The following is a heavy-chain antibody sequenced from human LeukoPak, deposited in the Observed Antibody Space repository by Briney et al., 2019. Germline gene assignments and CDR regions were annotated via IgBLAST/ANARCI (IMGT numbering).Heavy chain of an antibody. Sequence: PGGSLRLSCAATGFTFKDYGMHWVRQPPGKGLEWVSSINWNGGGTDYADSVKGRFTISRDNAKNSLYLQLSSLRPEDTALYYCAKHMKANNTYSFFGLDVWGQGTTVTVSS. CDR3: AKHMKANNTYSFFGLDV. CDR2: INWNGGGT. V-gene: IGHV3-9*01. J-gene: IGHJ6*02. D-gene: IGHD1/OR15-1a*01. CDR1: GFTFKDYG.